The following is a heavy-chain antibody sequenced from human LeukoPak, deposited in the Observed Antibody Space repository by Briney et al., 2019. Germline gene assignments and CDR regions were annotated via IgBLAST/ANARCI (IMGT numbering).Heavy chain of an antibody. D-gene: IGHD1-1*01. Sequence: GRSLRLFCIVSGFTFRIYAMHGVREASGKGLEWRAIMGDNGSDKSLSNYVQGRFTISRDNSKNTLYLQMNSLRAEDTDMYYCARDKRYTGNYLDAFDIWGQGTLVTVSS. V-gene: IGHV3-30*12. CDR2: MGDNGSDK. CDR3: ARDKRYTGNYLDAFDI. J-gene: IGHJ3*02. CDR1: GFTFRIYA.